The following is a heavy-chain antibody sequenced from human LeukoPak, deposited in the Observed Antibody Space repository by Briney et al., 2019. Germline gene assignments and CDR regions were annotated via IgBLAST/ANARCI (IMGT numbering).Heavy chain of an antibody. CDR1: GFTFSSYE. CDR2: ISSSGSTI. D-gene: IGHD2-15*01. J-gene: IGHJ4*02. V-gene: IGHV3-48*03. Sequence: LGGSLRLSCAASGFTFSSYEMNWVRQAPGKGLEWVSYISSSGSTIYYADSVKGRFTISRDNAKNSLYLQMNSLRAEDTAVYYCAREACSGGSCYSGYFDYWGQGTLVTVSS. CDR3: AREACSGGSCYSGYFDY.